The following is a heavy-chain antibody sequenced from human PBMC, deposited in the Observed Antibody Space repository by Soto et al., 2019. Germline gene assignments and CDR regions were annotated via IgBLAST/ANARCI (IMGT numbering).Heavy chain of an antibody. D-gene: IGHD3-3*02. Sequence: SPTLSLTCAISGDSVSSNIAAWNWIRQTTSIGLEWLARTYYRSTWFYDYAVSVKSRITINPDTSKNQFSLQLNSVTPEDTAVYFCARVSFNSIPLWGPGTLVTVSS. CDR3: ARVSFNSIPL. V-gene: IGHV6-1*01. CDR2: TYYRSTWFY. CDR1: GDSVSSNIAA. J-gene: IGHJ4*02.